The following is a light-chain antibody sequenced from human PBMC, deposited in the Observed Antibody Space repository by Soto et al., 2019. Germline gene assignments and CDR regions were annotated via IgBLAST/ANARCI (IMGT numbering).Light chain of an antibody. CDR2: AAS. J-gene: IGKJ3*01. Sequence: EIVMTQSPATLSVSPGERATLSCRASQSVSGNLAWYQQKPGQAPRLLIYAASTRATGIPARFSGSGSGTEFTLTISSLRSEDFAVYYCQQYNNWLPITFGPGTKVDIK. CDR3: QQYNNWLPIT. V-gene: IGKV3-15*01. CDR1: QSVSGN.